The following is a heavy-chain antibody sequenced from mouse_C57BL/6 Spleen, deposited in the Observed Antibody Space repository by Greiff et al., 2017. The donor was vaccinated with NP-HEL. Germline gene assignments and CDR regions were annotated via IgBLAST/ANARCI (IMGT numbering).Heavy chain of an antibody. CDR1: GYTFTSYW. CDR3: ARRSNPPYYAMDY. D-gene: IGHD2-5*01. V-gene: IGHV1-52*01. Sequence: QVQLKQPGAELVRPGSSVKLSCKASGYTFTSYWMHWVKQRPIQGLEWIGNIDPSDSETHYNQKFKDKATLTVDKSSSTAYMQLSSLTSEDSAVYYCARRSNPPYYAMDYWGQGTSVTVSS. J-gene: IGHJ4*01. CDR2: IDPSDSET.